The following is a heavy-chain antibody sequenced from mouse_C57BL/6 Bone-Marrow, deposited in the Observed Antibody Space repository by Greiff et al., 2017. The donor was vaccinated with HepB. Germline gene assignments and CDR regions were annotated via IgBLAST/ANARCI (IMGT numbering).Heavy chain of an antibody. D-gene: IGHD3-2*02. CDR1: GYTFTDYY. J-gene: IGHJ3*01. CDR2: IYPGSGNT. Sequence: QVQLQQSGAELVRPGASVKLSCKASGYTFTDYYINWVKQRPGQGLEWIARIYPGSGNTYYNEKFKGKATLTAEKSSSTAYMQLSSLTSEDSAVYFCARGDSSGWAYWGQGTLVTVSA. V-gene: IGHV1-76*01. CDR3: ARGDSSGWAY.